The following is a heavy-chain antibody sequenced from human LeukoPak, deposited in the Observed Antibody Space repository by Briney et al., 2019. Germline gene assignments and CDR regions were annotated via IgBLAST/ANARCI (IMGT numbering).Heavy chain of an antibody. V-gene: IGHV3-21*01. Sequence: KSGGSLRLSCAASGFTFSSYSMNWVRQAPGKWLEWVSSISSSSSYIYYADSVKGRFTTSRDNAKNSLYLQMNSLRAEDTAVYYCARDIGGSYGYSFDYWGQGTLVTVSS. D-gene: IGHD3-16*01. CDR2: ISSSSSYI. CDR3: ARDIGGSYGYSFDY. J-gene: IGHJ4*02. CDR1: GFTFSSYS.